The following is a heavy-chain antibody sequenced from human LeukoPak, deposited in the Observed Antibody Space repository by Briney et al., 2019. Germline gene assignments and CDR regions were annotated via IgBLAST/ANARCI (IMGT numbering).Heavy chain of an antibody. CDR1: GFTFTDYA. Sequence: GGSLRLSYTASGFTFTDYAMRWVRQAPGEGLEWVSAISGDGGGYTYYADSVKGRFTISRVNSKNTLYLEMNSLRAEDTAVYYCAKDLTSGSGSYDYWGQGTLVTVSS. D-gene: IGHD3-10*01. J-gene: IGHJ4*02. V-gene: IGHV3-23*01. CDR3: AKDLTSGSGSYDY. CDR2: ISGDGGGYT.